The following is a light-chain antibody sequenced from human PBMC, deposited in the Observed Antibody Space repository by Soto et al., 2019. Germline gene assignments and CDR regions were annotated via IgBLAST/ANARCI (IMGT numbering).Light chain of an antibody. CDR2: SAT. V-gene: IGKV3-15*01. Sequence: EVVMTQSPATLSVSPGDRATHSCRASQSVKKNLAWYRQTLGQAPRLLVYSATTRAAGVPPRFSGSGSGTEFTLTISSLQSEDSAVYYCQQYDHWPPLTFGQGTKVEI. J-gene: IGKJ1*01. CDR3: QQYDHWPPLT. CDR1: QSVKKN.